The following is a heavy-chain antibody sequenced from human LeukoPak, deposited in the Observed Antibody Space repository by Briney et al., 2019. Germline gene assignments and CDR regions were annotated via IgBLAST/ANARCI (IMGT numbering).Heavy chain of an antibody. CDR3: ARSKYSYGHPINWFDP. V-gene: IGHV3-30*02. J-gene: IGHJ5*02. CDR1: GFTLISYG. CDR2: IQYNGINK. Sequence: GGSLRLSCAVSGFTLISYGMSWVRQAPGKGLEWVAFIQYNGINKYYADSVKGRFTISRDTSKNTVYLQMDSLRGEDTAVYYCARSKYSYGHPINWFDPWGQGTLVTVSS. D-gene: IGHD5-18*01.